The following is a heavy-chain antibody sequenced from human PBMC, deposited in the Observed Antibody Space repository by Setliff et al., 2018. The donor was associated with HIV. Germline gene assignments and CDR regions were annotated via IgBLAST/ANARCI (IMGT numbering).Heavy chain of an antibody. CDR2: FHYTGGT. Sequence: SETLSLTCSVSGVSINTYYWNWVRQSGTGLEWIGYFHYTGGTSYNPSLTRRVTISADTSKNQFSLNLTSVTAADTAVYYCASTGHIEIDPLQPFEIWGQGTMVT. CDR1: GVSINTYY. J-gene: IGHJ3*02. D-gene: IGHD5-12*01. CDR3: ASTGHIEIDPLQPFEI. V-gene: IGHV4-59*12.